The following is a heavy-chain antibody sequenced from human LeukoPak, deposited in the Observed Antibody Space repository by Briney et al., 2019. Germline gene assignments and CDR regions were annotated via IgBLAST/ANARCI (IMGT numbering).Heavy chain of an antibody. J-gene: IGHJ4*02. Sequence: SETLSLTCSVSGGSTSSYYWSWIRQPPGKGLEWIGYIYYNGRTHYNPSLESRVTISVDTSKNQFSLQLHSVTAADTAVYYCARVFCSSTSCQKTFDYWGQGSLVTVSS. V-gene: IGHV4-59*01. CDR3: ARVFCSSTSCQKTFDY. D-gene: IGHD2-2*01. CDR2: IYYNGRT. CDR1: GGSTSSYY.